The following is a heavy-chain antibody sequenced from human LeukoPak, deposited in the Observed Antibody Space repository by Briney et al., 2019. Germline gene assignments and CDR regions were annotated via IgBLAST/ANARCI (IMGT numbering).Heavy chain of an antibody. V-gene: IGHV4-39*01. CDR2: VYYSGRT. D-gene: IGHD3-22*01. CDR3: ARRSYYDRGTDY. Sequence: SETLSLTCTVSGGSISSSNYYWGWIRQPPGKGLEWIGSVYYSGRTHYNPSLKSRVTISVDTSKNQFSLKLSSVTAADTAVYYCARRSYYDRGTDYWGQGTPVTVSS. J-gene: IGHJ4*02. CDR1: GGSISSSNYY.